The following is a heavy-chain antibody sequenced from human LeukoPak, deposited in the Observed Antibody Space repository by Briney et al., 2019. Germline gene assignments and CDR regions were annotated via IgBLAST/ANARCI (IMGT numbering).Heavy chain of an antibody. CDR3: AKDGIEYFDWLLSSYFDY. V-gene: IGHV3-74*01. D-gene: IGHD3-9*01. Sequence: GGSLRLSCAASGFTFSNYWMHWVRQAPGKGLVWVSRINSDGSSTSYADSVKGRFTISRDNAKNTLYLQMSSLRAEDTAVYYCAKDGIEYFDWLLSSYFDYWGQGTLVTVSS. CDR2: INSDGSST. J-gene: IGHJ4*02. CDR1: GFTFSNYW.